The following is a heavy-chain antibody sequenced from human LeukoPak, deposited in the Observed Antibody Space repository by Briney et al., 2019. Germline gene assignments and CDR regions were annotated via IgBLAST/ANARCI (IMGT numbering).Heavy chain of an antibody. CDR2: IYTSGST. CDR1: GGSISSYY. D-gene: IGHD2-21*02. V-gene: IGHV4-4*07. J-gene: IGHJ6*03. Sequence: SETLSLTCTVSGGSISSYYWSWIRQPAGKGLEWIGRIYTSGSTNYNPSLKSRVTMSVDTSKNQFSLKLNSVTAADTAVYYCARVTCGGDCRAHYYYYHMDVWGKGTTVTISS. CDR3: ARVTCGGDCRAHYYYYHMDV.